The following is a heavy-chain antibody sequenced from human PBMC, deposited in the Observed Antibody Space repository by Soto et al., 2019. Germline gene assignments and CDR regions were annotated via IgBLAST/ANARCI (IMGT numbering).Heavy chain of an antibody. D-gene: IGHD3-10*02. CDR1: GYTFTTYG. V-gene: IGHV1-18*01. CDR2: ISAYNGNT. Sequence: QVQLVQSGAEVKKPGASVKVSCKASGYTFTTYGISWARQAPGQGLEWMGWISAYNGNTNYAQKLQDRVTMTTDTSTSTAYMELRSLRSDDTAVYCCARELLPVRGASGMDVWGQGTTVTVSS. CDR3: ARELLPVRGASGMDV. J-gene: IGHJ6*02.